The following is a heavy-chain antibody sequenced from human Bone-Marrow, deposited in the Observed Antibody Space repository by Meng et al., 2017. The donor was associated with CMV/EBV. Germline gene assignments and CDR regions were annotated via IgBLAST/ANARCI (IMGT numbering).Heavy chain of an antibody. CDR2: IRYDGSNK. Sequence: GESLKISCAASGFTFSSYGMHWVRQAPGKGLEWVAFIRYDGSNKYYADSVKGRFTISRDNSKDTLYLQMNSLRAEDTAVYYCAKDRAVGATKTSYFDYWGQGTTVTVSS. CDR1: GFTFSSYG. CDR3: AKDRAVGATKTSYFDY. D-gene: IGHD1-26*01. J-gene: IGHJ4*02. V-gene: IGHV3-30*02.